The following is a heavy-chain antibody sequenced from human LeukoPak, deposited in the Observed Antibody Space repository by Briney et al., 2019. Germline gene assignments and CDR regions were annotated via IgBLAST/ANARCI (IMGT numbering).Heavy chain of an antibody. CDR1: GFTFSSYG. CDR2: IRYDGSNK. CDR3: AKDGEYDFWSGYLDY. V-gene: IGHV3-30*02. J-gene: IGHJ4*02. D-gene: IGHD3-3*01. Sequence: GGSLRLSCAASGFTFSSYGMHWVRQAPGKGLEWVAFIRYDGSNKYYADSVKGRFTISRDNSKNTLYLQMNSLRAEDMALYYCAKDGEYDFWSGYLDYWGQGTLVTVSS.